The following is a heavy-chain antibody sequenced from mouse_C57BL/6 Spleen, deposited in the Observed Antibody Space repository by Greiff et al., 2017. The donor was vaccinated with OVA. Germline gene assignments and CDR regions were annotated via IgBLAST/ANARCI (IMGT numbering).Heavy chain of an antibody. V-gene: IGHV1-81*01. CDR3: ARAIPYYFDY. CDR2: IYPRSGNT. Sequence: QVQLQQPGAELVKPGASVKLSCKASGYTFTSYWMHWVKQRTGQGLEWIGEIYPRSGNTYYNEKFKGKATLTADKSSSTAYMELRSLTSEDSAVYFCARAIPYYFDYWGQGTTLTVSS. J-gene: IGHJ2*01. CDR1: GYTFTSYW.